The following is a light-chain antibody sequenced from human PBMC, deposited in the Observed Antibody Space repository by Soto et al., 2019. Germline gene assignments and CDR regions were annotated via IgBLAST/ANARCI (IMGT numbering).Light chain of an antibody. V-gene: IGKV1-27*01. CDR2: AAS. CDR3: QKYNSAPFT. J-gene: IGKJ3*01. Sequence: DIQMTQSPSSLSASVGDRVTITCRASQGIANYLAWYQQKPGKIPQLLISAASTLQSGVTSRFSGSGSGTDFTLTIISLQPEDVATYYCQKYNSAPFTFGPGTKVEMK. CDR1: QGIANY.